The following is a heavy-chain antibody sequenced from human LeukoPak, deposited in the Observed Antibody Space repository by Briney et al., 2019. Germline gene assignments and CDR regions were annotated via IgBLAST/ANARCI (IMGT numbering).Heavy chain of an antibody. CDR3: ARSSPGSCPDY. CDR2: ISSGSTHK. CDR1: GFTVSYNY. D-gene: IGHD2-15*01. J-gene: IGHJ4*02. V-gene: IGHV3-69-1*01. Sequence: GGSLRLSCAASGFTVSYNYMHWVRQAPGKGLEWVSVISSGSTHKYYADSVQGRFAISRDNAKNSVSLEMNSLRVEDTAVYYCARSSPGSCPDYWGQGALVTVSS.